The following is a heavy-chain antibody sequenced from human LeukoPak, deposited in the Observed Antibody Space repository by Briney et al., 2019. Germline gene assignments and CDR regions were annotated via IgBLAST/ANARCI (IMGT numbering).Heavy chain of an antibody. CDR2: ITGSGTYI. CDR3: ARPYGDETDY. D-gene: IGHD4-17*01. CDR1: KFTFDTYT. Sequence: PGGSLRLSCAASKFTFDTYTMNWVRQAPGKGLEWVSSITGSGTYIYYIDSVKGRFTISRDNSKNTLYLQMNSLRAEDTAVYYCARPYGDETDYWGQGTLVTVSS. J-gene: IGHJ4*02. V-gene: IGHV3-21*01.